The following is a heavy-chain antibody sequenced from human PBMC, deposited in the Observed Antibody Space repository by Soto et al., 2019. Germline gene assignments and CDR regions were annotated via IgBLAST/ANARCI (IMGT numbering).Heavy chain of an antibody. CDR1: GYTFTGYY. V-gene: IGHV1-2*04. Sequence: ASVKVSCKASGYTFTGYYMHWVRQAPGQGLEWMGWINPNSGGTNYAQKFQGWVTMTRDTSISTAYMELSRLRSDDTAVYYCARGPYYDYIWGSYRYTAFDYWGQGTLVTVSS. CDR3: ARGPYYDYIWGSYRYTAFDY. J-gene: IGHJ4*02. D-gene: IGHD3-16*02. CDR2: INPNSGGT.